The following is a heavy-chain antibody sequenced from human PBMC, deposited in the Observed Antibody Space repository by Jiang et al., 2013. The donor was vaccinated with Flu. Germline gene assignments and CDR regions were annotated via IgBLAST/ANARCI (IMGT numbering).Heavy chain of an antibody. CDR1: GFSLSTSGVG. Sequence: KPTQTLTLTCTFSGFSLSTSGVGVGWIRQPPGKALEWLALIYWDDDKRYSPSLKSRLTITKDTSKNQVVLTMTNMDPVDTATYYCAHRDNQDTAMVFGYWGQGTLVTVSS. D-gene: IGHD5-18*01. J-gene: IGHJ4*02. CDR2: IYWDDDK. V-gene: IGHV2-5*02. CDR3: AHRDNQDTAMVFGY.